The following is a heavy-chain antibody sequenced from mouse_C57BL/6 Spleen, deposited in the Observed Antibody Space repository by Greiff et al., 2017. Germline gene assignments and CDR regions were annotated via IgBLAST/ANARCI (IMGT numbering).Heavy chain of an antibody. CDR1: GFTFSSYG. Sequence: EVQLVESGGDLVKPGGSLKLSCAASGFTFSSYGMSWVRQTPDKRLEWVATISSGGSYTYYPDSVKGRFTIARDNAKNTLYLQMRSLKSEDTAMYYCARHALYDYGAMDYWGQGTSVTVSS. CDR2: ISSGGSYT. CDR3: ARHALYDYGAMDY. V-gene: IGHV5-6*01. D-gene: IGHD2-4*01. J-gene: IGHJ4*01.